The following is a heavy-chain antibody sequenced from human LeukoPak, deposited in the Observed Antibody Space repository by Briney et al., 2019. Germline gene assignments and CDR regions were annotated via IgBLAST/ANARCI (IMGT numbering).Heavy chain of an antibody. CDR3: ARDDDFTPQTRVPADY. CDR2: ISAYNGNT. Sequence: GASVKVSCKASGYTFTSYGISWVRQAPGQGLEWMGWISAYNGNTNYAQKLQGRVTMTTDTSTSTAYMELRSLRSDDTAVYYCARDDDFTPQTRVPADYWGQGTLVTVSS. V-gene: IGHV1-18*04. J-gene: IGHJ4*02. D-gene: IGHD2-2*01. CDR1: GYTFTSYG.